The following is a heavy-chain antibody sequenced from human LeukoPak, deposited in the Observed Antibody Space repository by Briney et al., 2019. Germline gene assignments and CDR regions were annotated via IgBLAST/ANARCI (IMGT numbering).Heavy chain of an antibody. CDR3: ARENGDYADGPDFDY. J-gene: IGHJ4*02. V-gene: IGHV4-59*01. CDR2: IYYSGST. Sequence: PSETLSLTCTVSGGSISSYYWSRIRQPPGKGLEWIGYIYYSGSTNYNPSLKSRVTISVDTSKNQFSLKLSSVTAADTAVYYCARENGDYADGPDFDYWGQGTLVTVSS. D-gene: IGHD4-17*01. CDR1: GGSISSYY.